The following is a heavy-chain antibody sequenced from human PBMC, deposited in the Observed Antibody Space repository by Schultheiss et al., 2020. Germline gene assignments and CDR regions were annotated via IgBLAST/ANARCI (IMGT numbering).Heavy chain of an antibody. V-gene: IGHV3-15*05. J-gene: IGHJ4*02. CDR1: GLTPSNAW. CDR2: IKTKSESGTT. D-gene: IGHD5-24*01. CDR3: ATGSVEGY. Sequence: GGSLRLSCAVSGLTPSNAWMKWVRQAPGKGLEWVGRIKTKSESGTTDYAAPVKGRFIISRDDSKDTLYLQMNSLKTEDTAVYYCATGSVEGYWGQGTLVTGSS.